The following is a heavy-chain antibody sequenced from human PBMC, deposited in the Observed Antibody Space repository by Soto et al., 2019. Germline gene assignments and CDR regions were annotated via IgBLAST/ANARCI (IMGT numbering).Heavy chain of an antibody. CDR2: ISSSGSTI. Sequence: TGGSLRLSCAASGFTFSDYYMSWIRQAPGKGLEWVSYISSSGSTIYYADSVKGRFTISRDNAKNSLYLQMNSLRAEDTAVYYCARDMLITMVRGVIIPDYGMDVWGQGTTVTVSS. CDR1: GFTFSDYY. J-gene: IGHJ6*02. V-gene: IGHV3-11*01. CDR3: ARDMLITMVRGVIIPDYGMDV. D-gene: IGHD3-10*01.